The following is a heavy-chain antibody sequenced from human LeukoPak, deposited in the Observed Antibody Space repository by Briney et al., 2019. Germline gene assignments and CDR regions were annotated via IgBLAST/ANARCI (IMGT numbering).Heavy chain of an antibody. V-gene: IGHV1-69*13. J-gene: IGHJ6*02. Sequence: SVKVSCKASGGTFSSYAISWVRQAPGQGLEGMGGIIPIFGTANYAQKFQGRVTITADESTSTAYMELRSRGSEGTAVYYCARDGGADIVVVDAPHDYGMDVWGQGTTVTVPS. CDR3: ARDGGADIVVVDAPHDYGMDV. D-gene: IGHD2-2*01. CDR2: IIPIFGTA. CDR1: GGTFSSYA.